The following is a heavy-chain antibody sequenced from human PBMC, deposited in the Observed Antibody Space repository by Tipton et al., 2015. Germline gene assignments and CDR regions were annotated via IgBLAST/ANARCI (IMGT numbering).Heavy chain of an antibody. V-gene: IGHV4-39*01. CDR3: ARGVPGPGTNWFDS. D-gene: IGHD2-2*01. Sequence: TLSLTCTVSGGSVSSGSYYWSWIRQPPGKGLQWLASVYNSGTTYYNASLKSRVTISVDRSKNEVSLKLTSVTAADTALYYCARGVPGPGTNWFDSWGQGTLVTVSS. CDR2: VYNSGTT. CDR1: GGSVSSGSYY. J-gene: IGHJ5*01.